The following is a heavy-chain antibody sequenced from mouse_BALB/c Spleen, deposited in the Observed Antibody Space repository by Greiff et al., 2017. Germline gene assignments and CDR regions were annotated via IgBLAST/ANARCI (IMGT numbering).Heavy chain of an antibody. CDR3: ARQDYGRDYFDY. V-gene: IGHV5-6*01. D-gene: IGHD1-1*01. Sequence: EVKVVESGGDLVKPGGSLKLSCAASGFTFSSYGMSWVRQTPDKRLEWVATISSGGSYTYYPDSVKGRFTISSDNAKNTLYLQMSSLKSEDTAMYYCARQDYGRDYFDYWGQGTTLTVSS. J-gene: IGHJ2*01. CDR1: GFTFSSYG. CDR2: ISSGGSYT.